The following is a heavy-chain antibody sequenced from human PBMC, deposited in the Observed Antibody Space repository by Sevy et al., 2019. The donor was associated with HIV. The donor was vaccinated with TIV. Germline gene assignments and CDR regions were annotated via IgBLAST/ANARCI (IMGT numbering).Heavy chain of an antibody. J-gene: IGHJ4*02. CDR2: ISSSSSYI. CDR3: VREDFWSGFDY. Sequence: GGSLRLSCAASGFTFSTYTMNWVRQAPGKGLEWVSSISSSSSYIYYADSVKGRFTISRDNAKNSLYLQMNSLRAEDTAVYYCVREDFWSGFDYWGQGTLVTVSS. D-gene: IGHD3-3*01. V-gene: IGHV3-21*01. CDR1: GFTFSTYT.